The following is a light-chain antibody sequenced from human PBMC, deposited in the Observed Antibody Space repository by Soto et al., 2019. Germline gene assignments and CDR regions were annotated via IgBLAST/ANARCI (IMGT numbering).Light chain of an antibody. CDR2: EAS. J-gene: IGKJ5*01. CDR3: QHYHGWPIT. CDR1: QSVSSH. V-gene: IGKV3-15*01. Sequence: IVMTKSPATLCVSPGEGASVSCRASQSVSSHLAWYQHKPGQAPSLLFYEASTRATGIPARFSGSGSGKEFTLTISSLQSEDFEVYYCQHYHGWPITFGQGTRL.